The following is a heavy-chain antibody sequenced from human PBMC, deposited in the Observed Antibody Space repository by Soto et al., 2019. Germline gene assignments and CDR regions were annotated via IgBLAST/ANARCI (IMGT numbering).Heavy chain of an antibody. CDR3: ARLRIATNNYKWFDP. CDR2: IYVTGAV. J-gene: IGHJ5*02. Sequence: PSETAFPPPHCSRAAPHSGNFYRSWVPPVPGKGLEWIGHIYVTGAVDYNPSLRDRITISQDTSERQFSLNLRLVTAADTAVYYCARLRIATNNYKWFDPWGQGTLVTVSS. V-gene: IGHV4-31*03. CDR1: RAAPHSGNFY. D-gene: IGHD2-21*01.